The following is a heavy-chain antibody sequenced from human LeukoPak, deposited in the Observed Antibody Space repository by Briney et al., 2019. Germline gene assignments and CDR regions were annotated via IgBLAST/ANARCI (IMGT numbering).Heavy chain of an antibody. CDR3: AGSLWRDSSSSIDY. D-gene: IGHD6-6*01. J-gene: IGHJ4*02. Sequence: GSLRLSCAASGFTFSSYAMHWVRQAPGKGLEWVAVISYDGSNKYYADSVKGRFTISRDNSKNTLYLQMNSLRAEDTAVYYCAGSLWRDSSSSIDYWGQGTLVTVSS. V-gene: IGHV3-30-3*01. CDR1: GFTFSSYA. CDR2: ISYDGSNK.